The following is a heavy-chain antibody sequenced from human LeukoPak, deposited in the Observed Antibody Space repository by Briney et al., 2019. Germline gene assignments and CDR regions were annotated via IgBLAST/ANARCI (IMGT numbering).Heavy chain of an antibody. D-gene: IGHD3-10*01. V-gene: IGHV1-46*04. Sequence: ASVKVSCKASGYTFTSYYMHWVRQAPGQGLEWMGIINPSGGSTSYAQKLQGRVTMTRDMSTSTVYMELSSLRFEDTAVYYCARVIYGSGSYYSNWFDPWGQGTLVTVSS. CDR2: INPSGGST. CDR1: GYTFTSYY. CDR3: ARVIYGSGSYYSNWFDP. J-gene: IGHJ5*02.